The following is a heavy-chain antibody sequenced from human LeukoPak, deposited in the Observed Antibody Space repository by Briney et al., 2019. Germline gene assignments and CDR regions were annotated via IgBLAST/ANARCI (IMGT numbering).Heavy chain of an antibody. CDR3: AREFPDIVVVPAAQGFHY. J-gene: IGHJ4*02. CDR2: INPNIGGT. Sequence: GASVKVSCKASGYTFTGYYMHWVRQAPGQGLEWMGWINPNIGGTNYAQKFQGRVTMTTDTSISTAYMELSRLRFDDTAVYYCAREFPDIVVVPAAQGFHYWGQGTLVTVSS. V-gene: IGHV1-2*02. CDR1: GYTFTGYY. D-gene: IGHD2-2*01.